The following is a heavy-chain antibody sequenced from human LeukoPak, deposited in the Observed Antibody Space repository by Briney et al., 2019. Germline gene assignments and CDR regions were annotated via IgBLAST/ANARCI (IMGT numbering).Heavy chain of an antibody. D-gene: IGHD2-2*01. J-gene: IGHJ4*02. CDR2: ISYDGRNK. V-gene: IGHV3-30*18. CDR3: AKDSRGIVVVPAGGGFDY. CDR1: GFTFSSYG. Sequence: GGSLRLSCAASGFTFSSYGMHWVRQAPGKGLEWVAVISYDGRNKYYADSVKGRFTISRDNSKNTLYLQMNSLRAEDTAVYYCAKDSRGIVVVPAGGGFDYWGQGTLVTVSS.